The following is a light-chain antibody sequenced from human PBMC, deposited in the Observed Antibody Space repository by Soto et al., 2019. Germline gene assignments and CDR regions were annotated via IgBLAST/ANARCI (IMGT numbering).Light chain of an antibody. CDR2: ATS. V-gene: IGKV3-20*01. J-gene: IGKJ1*01. Sequence: IVLTQSPGTLSLSPGEGATLSCRTSQSVSIRHLAWYQQRPGQAPRLLIYATSDSATGTPDRFSGSGSGTDFTLTITSLEPEDFAVYYCQQYGTSWTFGQGTKVEI. CDR1: QSVSIRH. CDR3: QQYGTSWT.